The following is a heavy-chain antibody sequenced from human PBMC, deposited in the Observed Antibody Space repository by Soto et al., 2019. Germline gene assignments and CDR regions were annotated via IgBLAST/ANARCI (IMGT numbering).Heavy chain of an antibody. CDR3: ARVPDR. Sequence: PPQTLPLTCTVSAGSTSTGGYFWSWVRQPPGKGLEWIGYIYHSGSTYYNPSLKSRVTISVDRSKNQFSLKLSSVTAADTAVYYCARVPDRWGQGTLVTVS. J-gene: IGHJ5*02. D-gene: IGHD2-2*01. CDR2: IYHSGST. CDR1: AGSTSTGGYF. V-gene: IGHV4-30-2*01.